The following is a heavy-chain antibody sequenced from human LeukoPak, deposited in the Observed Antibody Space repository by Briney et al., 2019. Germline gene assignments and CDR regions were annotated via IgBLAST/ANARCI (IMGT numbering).Heavy chain of an antibody. J-gene: IGHJ5*02. Sequence: SETLSLTCTVSGGSISSYYWSWIRQPPGKGLEWIGYIYYSGSTNYNPSLKSRVTISVDTSKNQFSLKLSSVTAADTAVYYCARGVCDDYVWGTYRFSWFDPWGQGTLVTVSS. V-gene: IGHV4-59*01. CDR3: ARGVCDDYVWGTYRFSWFDP. CDR2: IYYSGST. D-gene: IGHD3-16*02. CDR1: GGSISSYY.